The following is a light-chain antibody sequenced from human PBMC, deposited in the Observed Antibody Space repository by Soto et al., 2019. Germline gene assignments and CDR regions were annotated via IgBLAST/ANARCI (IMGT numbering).Light chain of an antibody. V-gene: IGKV1-39*01. J-gene: IGKJ2*01. CDR1: QSINSY. CDR2: AAS. CDR3: QQSYSTPYT. Sequence: DIQMTQSPSSLSASVGDRVTITCRASQSINSYLNWYQQRPGKAPNLLIYAASSLQSGVSSRFGGSGSGTDFTLTINSLQREDFATYYCQQSYSTPYTFGQGTKLEIK.